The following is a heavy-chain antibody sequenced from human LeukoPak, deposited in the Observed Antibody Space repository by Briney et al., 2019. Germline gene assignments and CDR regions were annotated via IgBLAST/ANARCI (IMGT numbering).Heavy chain of an antibody. D-gene: IGHD3-22*01. Sequence: ASVKVSCKASGYTFTGYYMHWVRQAPGQGLEWMGWINPNSGGTNYAQKFQGRVTMTRDTSTSTAYMELRSLRSDDTAVYYCASTYSDYYDSSGYYSREYFQHWGQGTLVTVSS. CDR3: ASTYSDYYDSSGYYSREYFQH. CDR2: INPNSGGT. V-gene: IGHV1-2*02. CDR1: GYTFTGYY. J-gene: IGHJ1*01.